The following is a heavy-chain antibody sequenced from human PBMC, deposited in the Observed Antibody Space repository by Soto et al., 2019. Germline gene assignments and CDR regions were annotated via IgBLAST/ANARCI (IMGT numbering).Heavy chain of an antibody. D-gene: IGHD3-10*01. CDR1: GDSITSYY. Sequence: PSETLFLTCTVSGDSITSYYWSWIRQPPGKGPEWIGYIHYSGSTNYNPSLKSRVTISVDTSKNQFSLKLNSVTAADTAVYYCARGSESYYSANWFDPWGQGTLVTVSS. J-gene: IGHJ5*02. V-gene: IGHV4-59*01. CDR2: IHYSGST. CDR3: ARGSESYYSANWFDP.